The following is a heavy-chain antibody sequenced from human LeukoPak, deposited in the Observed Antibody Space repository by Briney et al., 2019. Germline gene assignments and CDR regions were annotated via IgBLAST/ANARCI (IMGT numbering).Heavy chain of an antibody. D-gene: IGHD3-16*01. Sequence: ASVKVSCKASGYTFTSYDINWVRQATGQGLEWMGWMNPNSGNTGYAQKFQGRVTITRNTSISTAYMELSSLRSEDTAVYYCLTCLGTDYFDYWGQGTLVTVSS. CDR3: LTCLGTDYFDY. V-gene: IGHV1-8*03. CDR2: MNPNSGNT. J-gene: IGHJ4*02. CDR1: GYTFTSYD.